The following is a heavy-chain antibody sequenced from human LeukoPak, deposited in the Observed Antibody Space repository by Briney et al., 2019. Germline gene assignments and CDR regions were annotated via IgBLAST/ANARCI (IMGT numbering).Heavy chain of an antibody. CDR2: IYTSGST. CDR1: GGSISSYY. D-gene: IGHD3-22*01. CDR3: ARDYYDSSGYYYSGGAFDI. Sequence: SETLSLTCTVSGGSISSYYWSWIRQPAGKGLEWIGRIYTSGSTNYNPSLKSRVTMSVDTSKNRFSLKLSSVTAADTAVYYCARDYYDSSGYYYSGGAFDIWGQGTMVTVSS. V-gene: IGHV4-4*07. J-gene: IGHJ3*02.